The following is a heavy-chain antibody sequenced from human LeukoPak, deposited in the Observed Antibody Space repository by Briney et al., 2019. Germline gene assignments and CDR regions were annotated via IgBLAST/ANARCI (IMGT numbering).Heavy chain of an antibody. J-gene: IGHJ3*02. CDR2: IIPILGIA. Sequence: SVKVSCKASGGTFSSYAISWVRQAPGQGLEWMGRIIPILGIANYAQKFQGRVTITADKSTSTAYMELSSLRSEDTAVYYCARDGGLIVGATYDIWGQGTMVTVSS. D-gene: IGHD1-26*01. CDR3: ARDGGLIVGATYDI. CDR1: GGTFSSYA. V-gene: IGHV1-69*04.